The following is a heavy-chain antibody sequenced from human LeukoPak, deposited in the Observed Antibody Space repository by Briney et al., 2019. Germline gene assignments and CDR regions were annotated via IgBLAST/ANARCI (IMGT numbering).Heavy chain of an antibody. CDR3: VRHVPRENGNKRGFEH. V-gene: IGHV4-39*01. J-gene: IGHJ4*02. Sequence: KPSETLSLTCTVSGDSISSSSYYWGWIRQPPGKGLEWIASIYHSGSTYYNPSLKSRVTISVDTSKNHFSLMLNSVSAADTAVYHCVRHVPRENGNKRGFEHWGQGTLVTVSS. CDR2: IYHSGST. CDR1: GDSISSSSYY. D-gene: IGHD2/OR15-2a*01.